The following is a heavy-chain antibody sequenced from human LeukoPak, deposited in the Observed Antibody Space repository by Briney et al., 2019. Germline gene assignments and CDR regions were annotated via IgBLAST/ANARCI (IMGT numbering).Heavy chain of an antibody. J-gene: IGHJ3*02. CDR2: ISNSGNSI. CDR3: ARDQEPDAFDI. Sequence: PGGSLRLSCAASGFTLSSYEMNWVRQAPGKGLEWVSYISNSGNSIYYADSVKGRFTISRDNAKNSLYLQMNSLRVEDTAVYYCARDQEPDAFDIWGQGTMVTVSS. D-gene: IGHD1-26*01. CDR1: GFTLSSYE. V-gene: IGHV3-48*03.